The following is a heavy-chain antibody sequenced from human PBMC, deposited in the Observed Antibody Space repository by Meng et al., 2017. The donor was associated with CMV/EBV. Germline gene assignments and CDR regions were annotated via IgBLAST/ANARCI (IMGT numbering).Heavy chain of an antibody. V-gene: IGHV4-39*07. CDR1: GSISSSSYY. J-gene: IGHJ4*02. D-gene: IGHD1-26*01. Sequence: GSISSSSYYWGWIRQPPGKGLEWIGSIYYSGSTYYNPSLKSRVTISVDTSKNQFSLKLSSVTAADTAVYYCARDPEWELPLYYFDYWGQGTLVTVSS. CDR2: IYYSGST. CDR3: ARDPEWELPLYYFDY.